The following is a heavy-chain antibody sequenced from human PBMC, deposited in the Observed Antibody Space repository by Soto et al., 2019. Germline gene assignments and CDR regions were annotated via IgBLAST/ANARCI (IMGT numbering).Heavy chain of an antibody. CDR1: GGSISSSSYY. V-gene: IGHV4-39*01. D-gene: IGHD3-3*01. Sequence: LSLTCTVSGGSISSSSYYWGWIRQPPGKGLEWIGSIYYSGSTYYNPSLKSRVTISVDTSKNQFSLKLSSVTAADTAVYYCARLIRYYDFWSGTYYPNWFDPWGQGTLVTVSS. CDR2: IYYSGST. J-gene: IGHJ5*02. CDR3: ARLIRYYDFWSGTYYPNWFDP.